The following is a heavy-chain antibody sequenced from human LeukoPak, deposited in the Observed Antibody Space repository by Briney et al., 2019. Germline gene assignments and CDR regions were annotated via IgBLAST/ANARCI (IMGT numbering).Heavy chain of an antibody. Sequence: GASLRLSCEASGFTFSNYAMSWVRQAPGMGLEWVAAITRSGGDTYYADSVKGRFTIFRDNSKNTLSLQMNSLRAEDKAVYYCAKADYGDFAFDYWGQGTLVTVSS. CDR3: AKADYGDFAFDY. D-gene: IGHD4-17*01. J-gene: IGHJ4*02. CDR1: GFTFSNYA. V-gene: IGHV3-23*01. CDR2: ITRSGGDT.